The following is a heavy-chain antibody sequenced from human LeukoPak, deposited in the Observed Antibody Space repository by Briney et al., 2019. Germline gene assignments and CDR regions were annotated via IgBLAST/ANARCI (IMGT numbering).Heavy chain of an antibody. Sequence: SVKVSCKASGGTFSSYAISWVRQAPGQGLERMGRIIPIFGTANYAQKFQGRVTITTDGSTSTAYMELSSLRSEDTAVYYCAREAQIRSSGYSFDYWGQGTLVTVSS. CDR1: GGTFSSYA. CDR3: AREAQIRSSGYSFDY. J-gene: IGHJ4*02. CDR2: IIPIFGTA. V-gene: IGHV1-69*05. D-gene: IGHD3-22*01.